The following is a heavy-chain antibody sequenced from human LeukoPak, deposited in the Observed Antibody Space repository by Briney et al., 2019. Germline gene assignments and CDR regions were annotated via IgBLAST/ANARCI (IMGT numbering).Heavy chain of an antibody. CDR2: IIPIFGTA. CDR1: GYTFTSYD. V-gene: IGHV1-69*13. Sequence: SVKVSCKASGYTFTSYDINWVRQAPGQGLEWMGGIIPIFGTANYAQKFQGRVTITADESTSTAYMELSSLRSEDTAVYYCARRNYDFWSGYYSRAGDYFDYWGQGTLVTVSS. J-gene: IGHJ4*02. CDR3: ARRNYDFWSGYYSRAGDYFDY. D-gene: IGHD3-3*01.